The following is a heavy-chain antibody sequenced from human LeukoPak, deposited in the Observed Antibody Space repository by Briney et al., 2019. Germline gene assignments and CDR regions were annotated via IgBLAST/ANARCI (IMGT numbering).Heavy chain of an antibody. CDR3: ARLRSIAVAGTVLDY. J-gene: IGHJ4*02. D-gene: IGHD6-19*01. CDR2: IYYSGST. CDR1: GGSISSSSYY. V-gene: IGHV4-39*01. Sequence: SETLSLTCTVSGGSISSSSYYWGWIRQPPGKGLEWIGSIYYSGSTYYNPSLKSRVTISVDTSKNQFSLKLSSVTAADTAMYYCARLRSIAVAGTVLDYWGQGTLVTVSS.